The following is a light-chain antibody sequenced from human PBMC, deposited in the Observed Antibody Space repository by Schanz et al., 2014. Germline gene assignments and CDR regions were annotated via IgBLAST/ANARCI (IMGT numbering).Light chain of an antibody. CDR1: SSNIGSET. J-gene: IGLJ3*02. V-gene: IGLV1-44*01. Sequence: QSVLTQPPSASGTPGQRVTISCSGSSSNIGSETVHWYQQLPGTAPKLLMYNNNQRPSGVPDRFSVSKSGTSASLAITGLQAEDETHYYCQSYDSSLSGSVFGGGTKLTVL. CDR2: NNN. CDR3: QSYDSSLSGSV.